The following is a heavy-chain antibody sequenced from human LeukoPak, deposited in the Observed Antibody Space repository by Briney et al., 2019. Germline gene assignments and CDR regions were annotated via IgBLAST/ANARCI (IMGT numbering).Heavy chain of an antibody. D-gene: IGHD5-18*01. Sequence: PSETLSLTCTVSGGSISSYYWSWIRQPPGKGLEWIGYIYYSGSTNYNPSLKSRVTISVDTSKNQFSLKLSSVTAADTAVYYCARHALTYTATYYFDYWGQGTLVTVSS. J-gene: IGHJ4*02. V-gene: IGHV4-59*08. CDR3: ARHALTYTATYYFDY. CDR2: IYYSGST. CDR1: GGSISSYY.